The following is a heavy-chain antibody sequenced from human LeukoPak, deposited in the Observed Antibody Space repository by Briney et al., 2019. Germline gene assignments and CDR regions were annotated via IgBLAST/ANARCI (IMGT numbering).Heavy chain of an antibody. CDR3: VRCDFGSGSYYSYFDY. D-gene: IGHD3-10*01. CDR2: IYYGGST. V-gene: IGHV4-59*01. Sequence: SETLSLTCTVSGGSINSYSWSWIRQPPGKGLEWIGYIYYGGSTTYNPSLKSRVTMSLDTSKKQFTLKLSSVTAADTAVYYCVRCDFGSGSYYSYFDYWRQGTLVTVSS. J-gene: IGHJ4*02. CDR1: GGSINSYS.